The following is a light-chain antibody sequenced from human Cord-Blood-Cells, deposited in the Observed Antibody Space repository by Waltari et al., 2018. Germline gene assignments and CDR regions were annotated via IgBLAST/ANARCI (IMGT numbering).Light chain of an antibody. J-gene: IGKJ2*01. CDR2: GAS. CDR1: HSVSSN. CDR3: QQYNNWPYT. V-gene: IGKV3-15*01. Sequence: ELVMTQSPATLSVSTGERATLSCRASHSVSSNLAWYQQKPGQAPRLLIYGASTRATGIPARFSGSGSGTEFTLTISSLQSEDFAVYYCQQYNNWPYTFGQGTKLEIK.